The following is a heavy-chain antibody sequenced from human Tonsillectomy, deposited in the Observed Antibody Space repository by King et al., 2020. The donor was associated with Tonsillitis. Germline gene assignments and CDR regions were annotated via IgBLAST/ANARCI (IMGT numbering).Heavy chain of an antibody. D-gene: IGHD3-22*01. CDR3: TRVSTMIVVVPDY. Sequence: VQLVESGGGLVQPGRSLRLSCTASGFTFVDYAMSWVRQAPGKGLEWISFIRSKAFGATTEYAASVKGRFTISRDDSESIAYLQMNSLKTEDTAVYFCTRVSTMIVVVPDYWGQGTLVTVSS. CDR2: IRSKAFGATT. V-gene: IGHV3-49*04. CDR1: GFTFVDYA. J-gene: IGHJ4*02.